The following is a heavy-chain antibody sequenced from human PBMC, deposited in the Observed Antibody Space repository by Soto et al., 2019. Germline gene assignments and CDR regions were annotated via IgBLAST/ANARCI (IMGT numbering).Heavy chain of an antibody. J-gene: IGHJ5*02. CDR1: GGSISSSSYY. CDR2: IYYSGST. V-gene: IGHV4-39*01. D-gene: IGHD6-6*01. Sequence: QLQLQESGPGLVKPSETLSLTCTVSGGSISSSSYYWGWIRQPPGKGLEWIGSIYYSGSTYYNPSLKSRVTISVDTSTNQFSLNLSSVTAADSAVYYCARLSSIAARPHWFDPWGQGTLVTVSS. CDR3: ARLSSIAARPHWFDP.